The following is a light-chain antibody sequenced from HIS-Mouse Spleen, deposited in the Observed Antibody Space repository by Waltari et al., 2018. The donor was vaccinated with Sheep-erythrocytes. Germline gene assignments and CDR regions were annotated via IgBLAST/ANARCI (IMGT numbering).Light chain of an antibody. CDR3: QQYNNWPWT. V-gene: IGKV3-15*01. J-gene: IGKJ1*01. CDR1: QSVSSN. CDR2: GAS. Sequence: EIVMTQSPATLSVSPGERATLSCRASQSVSSNLAWYQQKPGQAHRLLIYGASPRATGLPARFRGSGSGTEFTLTISSMQSEDFAVYYCQQYNNWPWTFGQGTKVEIK.